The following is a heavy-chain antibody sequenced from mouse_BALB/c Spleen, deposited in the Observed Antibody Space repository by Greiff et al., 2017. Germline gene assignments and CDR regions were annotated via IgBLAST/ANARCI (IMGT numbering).Heavy chain of an antibody. V-gene: IGHV5-4*02. CDR3: ARDRGTGSAMDD. D-gene: IGHD4-1*01. Sequence: EVKLVESGGGLVKPGGSLKLSCAASGFTFSDYYMYWVRQTPEKRLEWVATISDGGSYTYYPDSVKGRFTISRDNAKNNLYLQMSSLKSEDTAMYYCARDRGTGSAMDDWGQGTSVTVSS. J-gene: IGHJ4*01. CDR2: ISDGGSYT. CDR1: GFTFSDYY.